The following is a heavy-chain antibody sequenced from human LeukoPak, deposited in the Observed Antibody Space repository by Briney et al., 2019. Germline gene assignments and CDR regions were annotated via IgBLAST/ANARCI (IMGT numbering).Heavy chain of an antibody. CDR2: FDPEDGET. V-gene: IGHV1-24*01. J-gene: IGHJ5*02. Sequence: ASVKVSCKVSGYTLTELSMHWVRQAPGEGLEWMGGFDPEDGETIYAQKFQGRVTMTEDTSTDTAYMELSSLRSEDTAVYYCARTASTAAAAGTIWFHPWGQGTLVTVSS. CDR3: ARTASTAAAAGTIWFHP. D-gene: IGHD6-13*01. CDR1: GYTLTELS.